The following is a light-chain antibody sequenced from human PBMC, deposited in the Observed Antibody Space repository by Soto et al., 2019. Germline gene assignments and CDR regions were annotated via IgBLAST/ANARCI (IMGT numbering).Light chain of an antibody. CDR1: QYVSHNY. CDR2: GTS. Sequence: EIVLTQSPGTLSLSPGERATLACRASQYVSHNYLAWYQQKPGQAPRVLIYGTSNRATGIPDRFSGSGSDTDFTLTISRLEPEDFAVYYCQQYGGSPLTFGGGTKVDIK. V-gene: IGKV3-20*01. J-gene: IGKJ4*01. CDR3: QQYGGSPLT.